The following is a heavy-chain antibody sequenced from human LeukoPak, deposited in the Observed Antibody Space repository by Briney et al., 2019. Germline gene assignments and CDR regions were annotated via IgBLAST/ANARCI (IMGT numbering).Heavy chain of an antibody. CDR1: GGSISSYY. D-gene: IGHD3-22*01. J-gene: IGHJ4*02. V-gene: IGHV4-59*01. CDR3: ARVTGYMIEDYFDY. Sequence: KTSETLSLTCTVSGGSISSYYWSWIRQPPGKGLEWIGYIYYSGSTNYNPSLKSRVTISVDTSKNQFSLRLSSVTAADTAVYYCARVTGYMIEDYFDYWGQGTLVTVSS. CDR2: IYYSGST.